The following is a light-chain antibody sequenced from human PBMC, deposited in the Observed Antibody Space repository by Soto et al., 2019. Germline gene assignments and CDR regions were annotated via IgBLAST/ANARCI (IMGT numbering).Light chain of an antibody. CDR1: SSDVGSYNL. CDR2: EGS. V-gene: IGLV2-23*01. Sequence: QSVLTQPASVSGSPGQSITISCTGTSSDVGSYNLVSWYQQHPGKAPKLMIYEGSKRPSGVSNRFSGSKSGNTASLTISGLQAEDEADYYCCSYAGSSNRVFGGGTKLTVL. CDR3: CSYAGSSNRV. J-gene: IGLJ2*01.